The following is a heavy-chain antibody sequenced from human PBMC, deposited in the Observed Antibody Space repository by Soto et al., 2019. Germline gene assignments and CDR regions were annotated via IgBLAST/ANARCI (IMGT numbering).Heavy chain of an antibody. CDR2: IYYSGST. Sequence: SETLSLTCTVSGGSISSYYWSWIRQPPGKGLEWIGYIYYSGSTNYNPSLKSRVTISVDTSKNQFSLKLSSVTAADTAVYYCARGSWSGSPVWYFDLWGRGTLVTVSS. CDR3: ARGSWSGSPVWYFDL. J-gene: IGHJ2*01. CDR1: GGSISSYY. D-gene: IGHD3-3*01. V-gene: IGHV4-59*01.